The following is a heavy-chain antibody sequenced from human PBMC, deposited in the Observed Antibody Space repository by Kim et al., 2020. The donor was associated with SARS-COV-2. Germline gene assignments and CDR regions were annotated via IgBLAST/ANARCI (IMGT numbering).Heavy chain of an antibody. V-gene: IGHV1-18*01. Sequence: ASVKVSCKASGYTFTSYGISWVRQAPGQGLEWMGWISAYNGNTNYAQKLQGRVTMTTDTSTSTAYMELRSLRSDDTAVYYCARNYYGSGSYYNDADYYYYSGMDVWGQGTTVTVSS. D-gene: IGHD3-10*01. J-gene: IGHJ6*02. CDR3: ARNYYGSGSYYNDADYYYYSGMDV. CDR1: GYTFTSYG. CDR2: ISAYNGNT.